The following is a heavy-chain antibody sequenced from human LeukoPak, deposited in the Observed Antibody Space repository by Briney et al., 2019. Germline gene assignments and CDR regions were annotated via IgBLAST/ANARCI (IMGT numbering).Heavy chain of an antibody. V-gene: IGHV1-46*01. CDR2: IIPIFGTA. CDR3: ARENWFDP. CDR1: GYTFTGYY. Sequence: ASVKVSCKASGYTFTGYYMHWVRQAPGQGLEWMGGIIPIFGTANYAQKFQGRVTMTRDMSTSTVYMELSSLRSEDTAVYYCARENWFDPWGQGTLVTVSS. J-gene: IGHJ5*02.